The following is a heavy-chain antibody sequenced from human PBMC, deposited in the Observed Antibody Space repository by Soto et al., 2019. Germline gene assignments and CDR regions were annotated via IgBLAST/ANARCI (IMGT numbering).Heavy chain of an antibody. Sequence: ASVKVSCKASGYTFTSYAMHWVRQAPGQGLEWMGWINAGNGNTKYSQKFQGRVTITRDTSASTAYMELSSLRSEDTAVYYCARGAYCSSTSCYRGYYYYGMDVWGQGTTVTVSS. CDR3: ARGAYCSSTSCYRGYYYYGMDV. D-gene: IGHD2-2*01. V-gene: IGHV1-3*01. CDR1: GYTFTSYA. CDR2: INAGNGNT. J-gene: IGHJ6*02.